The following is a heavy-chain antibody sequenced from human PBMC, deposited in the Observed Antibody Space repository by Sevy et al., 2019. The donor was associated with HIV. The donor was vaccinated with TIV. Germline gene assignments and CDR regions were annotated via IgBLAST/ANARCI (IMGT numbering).Heavy chain of an antibody. V-gene: IGHV1-69*05. CDR3: ARRSLRLGYCTRTGCYSAMDV. Sequence: ASVKVSCKTSGGTFSSNAFTWVRQAPGQGLEWMGGIIPLFDTVDYAQKFQDRVTITTDESRTTAYMELSSLRSEDTAVYYCARRSLRLGYCTRTGCYSAMDVWGQGTMVTVSS. CDR2: IIPLFDTV. D-gene: IGHD2-2*02. J-gene: IGHJ6*02. CDR1: GGTFSSNA.